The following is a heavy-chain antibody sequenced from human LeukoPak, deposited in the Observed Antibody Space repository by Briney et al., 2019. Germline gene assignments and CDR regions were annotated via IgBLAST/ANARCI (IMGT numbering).Heavy chain of an antibody. V-gene: IGHV4-4*09. CDR1: GGSISSYY. CDR3: ARHPSLTIVGGGYLDD. CDR2: IYTSGST. Sequence: SQTLSLTCTVSGGSISSYYWSWIRQPPGKGLEWIGYIYTSGSTNYNPSLKSRVTISVDTSKNQFSLKLVSVTAADTAVYYCARHPSLTIVGGGYLDDWGQGTLVTVSS. J-gene: IGHJ4*02. D-gene: IGHD3-3*01.